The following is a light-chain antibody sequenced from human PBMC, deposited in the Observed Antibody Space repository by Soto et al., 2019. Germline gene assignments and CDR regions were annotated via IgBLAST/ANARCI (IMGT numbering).Light chain of an antibody. CDR3: AAWDDSLNGYV. J-gene: IGLJ1*01. CDR1: SSNIGTNA. V-gene: IGLV1-44*01. Sequence: QSALTQPPSASGTPGQRVTISCSGGSSNIGTNAVNWYQQLPGTAPKLLIYNNNPRPSGVPDRFSGSKSGTSASLAISGLQSEDEADYYCAAWDDSLNGYVFGTGTKVTVL. CDR2: NNN.